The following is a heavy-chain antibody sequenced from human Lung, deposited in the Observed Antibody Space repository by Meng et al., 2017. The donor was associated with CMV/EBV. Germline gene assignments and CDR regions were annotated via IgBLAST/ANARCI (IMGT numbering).Heavy chain of an antibody. CDR3: ARDLIVGTAYFDY. CDR1: GYTFSTYS. CDR2: INNSSSYI. D-gene: IGHD1-26*01. V-gene: IGHV3-21*01. J-gene: IGHJ4*02. Sequence: SXKASGYTFSTYSMNWVRQAPGKGLEWVSSINNSSSYIYYADSVKGRFTISRDNAKNSLYLQMNSLRAEDTAVYYCARDLIVGTAYFDYWGQGTLVTVSS.